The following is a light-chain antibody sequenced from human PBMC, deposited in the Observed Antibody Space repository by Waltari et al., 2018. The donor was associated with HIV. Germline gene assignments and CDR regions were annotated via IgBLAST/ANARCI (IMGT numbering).Light chain of an antibody. CDR3: QQYYSTPS. V-gene: IGKV4-1*01. CDR2: WAS. J-gene: IGKJ1*01. CDR1: QNVFYSSNNKNY. Sequence: DIVMTQSPDSLAVSPGERATINCKSSQNVFYSSNNKNYVAWYQQKPGQPPKLLIYWASTRESGVPDRFSGSGSGTDFTLTISSLQAEDVAVYYCQQYYSTPSFGQGTKVEIK.